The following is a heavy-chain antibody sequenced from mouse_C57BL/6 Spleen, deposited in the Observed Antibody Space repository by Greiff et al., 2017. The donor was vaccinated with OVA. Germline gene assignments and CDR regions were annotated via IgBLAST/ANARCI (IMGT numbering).Heavy chain of an antibody. CDR1: GFTFSDYG. Sequence: EVQLQESGGGLVKPGGSLKLSCAASGFTFSDYGLHWVRQAPEKGLEWVAYISSGSSTIYYADTVKGRFTISRDNAKNTLFLQMTSLRSEDTAMYYCARGDWCAYWGQGTLVTVSA. CDR2: ISSGSSTI. J-gene: IGHJ3*01. V-gene: IGHV5-17*01. CDR3: ARGDWCAY.